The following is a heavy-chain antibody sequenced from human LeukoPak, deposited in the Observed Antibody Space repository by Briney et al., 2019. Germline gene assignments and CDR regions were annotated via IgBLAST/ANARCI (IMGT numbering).Heavy chain of an antibody. CDR3: AREGVVVPAAAETNQPYWTMYYFDY. V-gene: IGHV1-46*01. CDR1: GYTFTSYY. J-gene: IGHJ4*02. Sequence: ASVKVSCKASGYTFTSYYMHWVRQAPGQGLEWMGIINPSGGSTSYAQKFQGRVTMTRDTSTSTVYMELSSLRSEDTAVYYCAREGVVVPAAAETNQPYWTMYYFDYWGQGTLVTVSS. D-gene: IGHD2-2*01. CDR2: INPSGGST.